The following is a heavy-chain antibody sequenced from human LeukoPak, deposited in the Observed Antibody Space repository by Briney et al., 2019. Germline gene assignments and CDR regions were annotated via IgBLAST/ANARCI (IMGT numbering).Heavy chain of an antibody. Sequence: GGSLRLSCAASGFTFSSYAMSWVRQAPGKGLEWVSGISGSGGSTYYADSVKGRFTISRDNFKNTLYLQMNSLRAEDTAVYYRAKSSGSGSYYWFDPWGQGTLVTVSS. CDR3: AKSSGSGSYYWFDP. J-gene: IGHJ5*02. CDR1: GFTFSSYA. D-gene: IGHD1-26*01. CDR2: ISGSGGST. V-gene: IGHV3-23*01.